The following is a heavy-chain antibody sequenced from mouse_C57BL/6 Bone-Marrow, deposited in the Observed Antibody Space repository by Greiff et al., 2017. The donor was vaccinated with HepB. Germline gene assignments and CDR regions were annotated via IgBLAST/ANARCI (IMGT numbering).Heavy chain of an antibody. CDR3: VYYYSGRFDY. J-gene: IGHJ2*01. CDR2: IYPGNSDT. CDR1: GYTFTSYW. V-gene: IGHV1-5*01. D-gene: IGHD1-1*01. Sequence: EVQLQQSGTVLARPGASVKMSCKTSGYTFTSYWMHWVKQRPGRGLEWIGAIYPGNSDTSYNQKFKGKAKLTAVTSASTAYMELSSLTNEDSAVYYYVYYYSGRFDYWGQGTTLTVSS.